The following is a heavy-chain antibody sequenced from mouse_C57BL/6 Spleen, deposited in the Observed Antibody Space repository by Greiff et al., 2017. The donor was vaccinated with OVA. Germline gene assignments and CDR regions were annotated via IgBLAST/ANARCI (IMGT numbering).Heavy chain of an antibody. V-gene: IGHV1-26*01. Sequence: EVQLQQSGPELVKPGASVKISCKASGYTFTDYYMNWVKQSHGKSLEWIGDINPNNGGTSYNQKFKGKATLTVDKSSSTAYMELRSLTSEDSAVYYCARDGSYYFDYWGQGTTLTVSS. CDR2: INPNNGGT. CDR1: GYTFTDYY. D-gene: IGHD1-1*01. CDR3: ARDGSYYFDY. J-gene: IGHJ2*01.